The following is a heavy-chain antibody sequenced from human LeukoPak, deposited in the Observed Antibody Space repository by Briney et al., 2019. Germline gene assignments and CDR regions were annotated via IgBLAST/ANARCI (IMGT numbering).Heavy chain of an antibody. CDR1: GGSISSSSYY. Sequence: SETLSLTCTVSGGSISSSSYYWGWIRQPPGKGLEWIGSIYYSGSTYYNPSLKSRVTISVDTSKNQFSLKLSSVTAADTAVYYCARDRGGGWYRNYYYYGMDVWGQGTTVTVSS. CDR3: ARDRGGGWYRNYYYYGMDV. CDR2: IYYSGST. J-gene: IGHJ6*02. V-gene: IGHV4-39*07. D-gene: IGHD6-19*01.